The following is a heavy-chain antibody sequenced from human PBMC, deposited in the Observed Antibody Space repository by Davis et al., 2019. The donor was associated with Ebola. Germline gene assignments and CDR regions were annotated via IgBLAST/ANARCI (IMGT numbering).Heavy chain of an antibody. Sequence: GESLKISCAASGFTFSSYAMSWVRQAPGKGLEWVAVISYDGSNKYYADSVKGRFTISRDNSKNTLYLQMNSLRAEDTAVYYCARVLCSSTSCYYYYYGMDVWGQGTTVTVSS. CDR2: ISYDGSNK. V-gene: IGHV3-30-3*01. J-gene: IGHJ6*02. CDR3: ARVLCSSTSCYYYYYGMDV. D-gene: IGHD2-2*01. CDR1: GFTFSSYA.